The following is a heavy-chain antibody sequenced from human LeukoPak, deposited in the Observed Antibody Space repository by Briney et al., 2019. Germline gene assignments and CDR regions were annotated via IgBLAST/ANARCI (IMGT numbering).Heavy chain of an antibody. Sequence: QPGGSLRLSCAASGFTFSTYAMHWVRQAPGKGLEWVAVISYDGRQKYYADSVKGRFTISRDNSKNTLFLQMNSLRDEDTAVYYCARVSRYSSSSPGYWGQGTLVTVSS. J-gene: IGHJ4*02. D-gene: IGHD6-6*01. CDR2: ISYDGRQK. CDR1: GFTFSTYA. CDR3: ARVSRYSSSSPGY. V-gene: IGHV3-30*14.